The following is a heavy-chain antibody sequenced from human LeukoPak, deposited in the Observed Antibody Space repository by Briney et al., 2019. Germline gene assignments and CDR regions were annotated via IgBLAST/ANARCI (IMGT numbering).Heavy chain of an antibody. CDR3: ARDRSSLYNGNYAF. V-gene: IGHV1-2*02. CDR2: VNPHSGGT. D-gene: IGHD5-12*01. Sequence: ASVKVSCKTSGYTFTDYYIHWVRQAPGQGLEFMGWVNPHSGGTSYAAKFRGRVTLTRETSTTTSYMDLSSLTSDDAAVYYCARDRSSLYNGNYAFWGQGTLVTVSS. J-gene: IGHJ4*02. CDR1: GYTFTDYY.